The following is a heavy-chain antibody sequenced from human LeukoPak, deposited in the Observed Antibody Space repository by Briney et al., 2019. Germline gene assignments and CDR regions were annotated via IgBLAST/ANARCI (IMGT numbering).Heavy chain of an antibody. CDR1: GGTFSSYA. J-gene: IGHJ5*02. CDR2: IIPSFGTA. D-gene: IGHD3-3*01. CDR3: ARSDSYFWSGYYWRINWFDP. V-gene: IGHV1-69*05. Sequence: SVKVSCKASGGTFSSYAISWVRQAPGQGLELMGGIIPSFGTANYAQKFQGRVTITTDESTSTAYMELSSLRSEDTAVYYCARSDSYFWSGYYWRINWFDPWGQGTLVTVSS.